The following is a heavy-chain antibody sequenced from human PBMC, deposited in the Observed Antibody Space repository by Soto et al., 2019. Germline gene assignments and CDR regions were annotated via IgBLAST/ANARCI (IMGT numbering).Heavy chain of an antibody. Sequence: SETLSLTCTVSGGSISTYYWSWIRQPPGKGLEWIGYVYYTGGTNYNPSLKSRVIISLDTSKNQFTLNLSSVTTADTAVYYCARATLGFDYWGQGTLVTVSS. CDR3: ARATLGFDY. CDR1: GGSISTYY. J-gene: IGHJ4*02. V-gene: IGHV4-59*01. D-gene: IGHD7-27*01. CDR2: VYYTGGT.